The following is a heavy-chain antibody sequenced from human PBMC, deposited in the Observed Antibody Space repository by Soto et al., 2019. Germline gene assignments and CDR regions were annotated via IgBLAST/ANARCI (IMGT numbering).Heavy chain of an antibody. V-gene: IGHV3-21*01. J-gene: IGHJ3*02. Sequence: EVQLVESGGGLVKPGGPLRLSCAASGFTFSSYSMNWVRQAPGKGLEWVSSISSSSSYIYYADSVKGRFTISRDNAKNSLYLQMNSLRAEDTAVYYCARVGVVAAASKAFDIWGQGTMVTVSS. D-gene: IGHD2-2*01. CDR3: ARVGVVAAASKAFDI. CDR1: GFTFSSYS. CDR2: ISSSSSYI.